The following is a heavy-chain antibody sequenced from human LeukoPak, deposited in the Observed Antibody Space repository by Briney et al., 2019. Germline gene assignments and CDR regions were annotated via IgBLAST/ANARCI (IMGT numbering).Heavy chain of an antibody. CDR2: IYYSGST. V-gene: IGHV4-59*12. CDR1: GGSISSYY. CDR3: ARDRPTYSSN. J-gene: IGHJ4*02. Sequence: SETLSLTCTVSGGSISSYYWSWIRQPPGKGLEWIGSIYYSGSTYYNPSLKSRVTISVDTSKNQFSLKLSSVTAADTAVYYCARDRPTYSSNWGQGTLVTVSS. D-gene: IGHD6-13*01.